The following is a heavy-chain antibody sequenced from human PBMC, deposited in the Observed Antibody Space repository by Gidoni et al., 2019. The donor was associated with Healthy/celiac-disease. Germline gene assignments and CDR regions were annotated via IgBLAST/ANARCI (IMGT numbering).Heavy chain of an antibody. CDR3: ARTSLIAAAGRAHQRRYFDY. V-gene: IGHV1-2*02. CDR1: GYTFTGYY. D-gene: IGHD6-13*01. CDR2: INPNSGGT. Sequence: QVQLVQSGAEVKKPGASVKVSCKASGYTFTGYYMHWVRQVPGLGLEGMGWINPNSGGTNYEQKFQGRVTMTRETSISPAYMELSRLRSDDTAVYYCARTSLIAAAGRAHQRRYFDYWGQGTLVTVSS. J-gene: IGHJ4*02.